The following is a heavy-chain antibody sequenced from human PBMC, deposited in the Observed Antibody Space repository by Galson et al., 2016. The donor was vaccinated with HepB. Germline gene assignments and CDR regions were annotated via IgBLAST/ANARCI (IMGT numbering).Heavy chain of an antibody. CDR3: VSWRYGPSYDYYDMDV. CDR1: GGSISSSSYY. D-gene: IGHD5-18*01. CDR2: IYYTEND. Sequence: SETLSLTCTVSGGSISSSSYYWGWIRQPPGKGLEWIGSIYYTENDYYNPSLRRRVTISVDTSKGQFSLRLSSVTAADTAIYYCVSWRYGPSYDYYDMDVWGQGTTVTVSS. J-gene: IGHJ6*02. V-gene: IGHV4-39*01.